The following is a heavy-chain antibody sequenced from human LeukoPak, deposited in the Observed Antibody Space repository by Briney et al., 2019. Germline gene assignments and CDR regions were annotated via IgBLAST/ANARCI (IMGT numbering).Heavy chain of an antibody. CDR3: TTDIVGANWWDYYSYGMDV. Sequence: PGGSLRLSCAASGFTCSNAWMSWVRQAPGKGLEWVGRIKSKTDGGTTDYAAPVKGRFTISRDDSKNTLYLQMNSLKTEDTAVYYCTTDIVGANWWDYYSYGMDVWGQGTTVTVSS. V-gene: IGHV3-15*01. CDR1: GFTCSNAW. CDR2: IKSKTDGGTT. D-gene: IGHD1-26*01. J-gene: IGHJ6*02.